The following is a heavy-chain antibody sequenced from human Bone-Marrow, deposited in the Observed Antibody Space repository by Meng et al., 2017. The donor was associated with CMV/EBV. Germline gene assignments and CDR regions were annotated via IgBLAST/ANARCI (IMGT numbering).Heavy chain of an antibody. CDR3: ARYCSSTSCYDY. D-gene: IGHD2-2*01. V-gene: IGHV1-2*02. Sequence: ASVKVSCKASGYIFTGYYLHWVRQAPGQGLEWMGWINPNSGGTNYAQKFQGRVTMTRDTSISTAYMELSRLRSDDTAVYYCARYCSSTSCYDYWGQGTLVTSPQ. J-gene: IGHJ4*02. CDR1: GYIFTGYY. CDR2: INPNSGGT.